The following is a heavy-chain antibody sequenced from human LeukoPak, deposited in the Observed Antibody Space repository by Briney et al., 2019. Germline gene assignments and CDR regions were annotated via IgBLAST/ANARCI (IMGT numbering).Heavy chain of an antibody. V-gene: IGHV1-46*01. J-gene: IGHJ4*02. D-gene: IGHD6-6*01. CDR1: GYTFTSYY. CDR2: INPSGGST. CDR3: ARVAAYSSSAGSVDY. Sequence: GASVKVSCKASGYTFTSYYMHWVRQPPGQGLEWKGIINPSGGSTSYAQKFQGRVTMTRDMSTSTVYMELSSLRSEDTAVYYCARVAAYSSSAGSVDYWGQGTLVTVSS.